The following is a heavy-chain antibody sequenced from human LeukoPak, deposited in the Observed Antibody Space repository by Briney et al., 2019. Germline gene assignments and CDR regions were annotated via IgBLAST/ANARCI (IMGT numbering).Heavy chain of an antibody. CDR1: GFTFSSYA. V-gene: IGHV3-23*01. CDR3: AKVRGHLAYGYFDY. Sequence: GGSLRLSCAASGFTFSSYAMSWVRQAPGKGLEWVSAISGSGGSTYYADSVKGRFTISRDNSKNALYLQMDSLRAEDTAVYYCAKVRGHLAYGYFDYWGQGTLVTVSS. D-gene: IGHD2-21*01. J-gene: IGHJ4*02. CDR2: ISGSGGST.